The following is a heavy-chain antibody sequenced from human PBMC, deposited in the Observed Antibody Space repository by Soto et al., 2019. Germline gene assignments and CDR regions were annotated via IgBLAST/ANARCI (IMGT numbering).Heavy chain of an antibody. CDR3: ARGQEFGGNSEAFDV. Sequence: QVQLVQSGAEVKKPGSSVKVSCKASGGSFRREAINWVRQAPGQGPEWMGNILPFFGTADYAEKFQGRVTVTADMSTHTVYMELSSLRLEDTAVYYCARGQEFGGNSEAFDVWGQGKTVMVS. CDR2: ILPFFGTA. CDR1: GGSFRREA. D-gene: IGHD2-15*01. V-gene: IGHV1-69*14. J-gene: IGHJ3*01.